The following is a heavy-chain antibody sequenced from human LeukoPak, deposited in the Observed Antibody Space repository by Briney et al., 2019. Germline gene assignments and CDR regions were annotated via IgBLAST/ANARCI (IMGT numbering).Heavy chain of an antibody. D-gene: IGHD3-10*01. CDR1: GYTFTSYD. Sequence: ASVKVSCKASGYTFTSYDINWVRQATGQGLEWMGWINPNSGNTGYAQKFQGRVTFTRDTSTSTVYMELSSLRSEDTAVYYCARDPVKRGPPFDYWGQGTLVTVSS. CDR2: INPNSGNT. V-gene: IGHV1-8*03. CDR3: ARDPVKRGPPFDY. J-gene: IGHJ4*02.